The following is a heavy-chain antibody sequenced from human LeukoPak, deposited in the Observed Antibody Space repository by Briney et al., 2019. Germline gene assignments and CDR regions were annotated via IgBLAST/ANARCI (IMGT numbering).Heavy chain of an antibody. CDR3: ARAGEYSSSSGFDY. V-gene: IGHV1-69*05. D-gene: IGHD6-6*01. CDR1: GYTFTSYG. CDR2: IIPIFGTA. J-gene: IGHJ4*02. Sequence: GASVKVSCKASGYTFTSYGISWVRQAPGQGLEWMGGIIPIFGTANYAQKFQGRVTVTTDESTSTAYMELSSLRSEDTAVYYCARAGEYSSSSGFDYWGQGTLVTVSS.